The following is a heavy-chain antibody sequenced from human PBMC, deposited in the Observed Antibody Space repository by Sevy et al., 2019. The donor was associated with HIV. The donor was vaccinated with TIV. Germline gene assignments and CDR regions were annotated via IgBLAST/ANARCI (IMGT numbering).Heavy chain of an antibody. Sequence: GGSLRLSCAASGFSFSSYAMSWVRQTPGKGLEWVSAISGSGGSTYYADSVKGRFTISSDNSKNTLYLQMNSLRAEDTAVYYCAKGGFTMVRGVCDYWGQGTLVTVSS. CDR3: AKGGFTMVRGVCDY. CDR2: ISGSGGST. D-gene: IGHD3-10*01. CDR1: GFSFSSYA. V-gene: IGHV3-23*01. J-gene: IGHJ4*02.